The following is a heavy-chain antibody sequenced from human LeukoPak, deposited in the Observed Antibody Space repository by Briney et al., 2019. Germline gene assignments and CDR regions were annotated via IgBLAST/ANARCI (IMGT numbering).Heavy chain of an antibody. CDR1: GFTFSSNY. J-gene: IGHJ4*03. CDR2: IYSGAST. V-gene: IGHV3-53*01. Sequence: QPGGSLRLSCAASGFTFSSNYMSWVRQAPGKGLEWISNIYSGASTYYEDSLKSRLTTSRDNSKSTLYLQINSLIAADTAMYYCAGPPQFAYWGQGTLVTVSS. CDR3: AGPPQFAY.